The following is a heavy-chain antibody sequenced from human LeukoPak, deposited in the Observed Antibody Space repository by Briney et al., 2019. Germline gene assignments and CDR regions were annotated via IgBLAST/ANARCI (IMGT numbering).Heavy chain of an antibody. J-gene: IGHJ3*02. D-gene: IGHD1-26*01. Sequence: GGSLRLSCAASGFTFSSYSMNWVRQAPGKGLEWVSSISSSSYIYYADSVKGRFTISRDNAKNSVYLQMDSLRAEDTAVYYCARGGIITSYSFEIWGQGTMVTVSS. CDR1: GFTFSSYS. V-gene: IGHV3-21*01. CDR3: ARGGIITSYSFEI. CDR2: ISSSSYI.